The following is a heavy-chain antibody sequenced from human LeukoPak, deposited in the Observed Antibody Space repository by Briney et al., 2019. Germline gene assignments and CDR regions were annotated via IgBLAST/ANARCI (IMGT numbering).Heavy chain of an antibody. D-gene: IGHD1-26*01. Sequence: GVSLSLSCAASGFTFSSYVMHWVRQAAGKGLEWVAFISHDGGNKYYADSAKGRFTISRDNSKNTLYLQMNSLRTEDTAVYYCAKDLGYSGIYIDCWGQGTLVT. J-gene: IGHJ4*02. CDR3: AKDLGYSGIYIDC. CDR2: ISHDGGNK. CDR1: GFTFSSYV. V-gene: IGHV3-30*18.